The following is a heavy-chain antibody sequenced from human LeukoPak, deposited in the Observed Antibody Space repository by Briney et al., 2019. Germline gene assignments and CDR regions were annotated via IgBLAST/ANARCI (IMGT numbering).Heavy chain of an antibody. CDR3: GRKGRYYGSGSPNWFDP. CDR2: IKQDRSEE. J-gene: IGHJ5*02. CDR1: GFTFSSYW. Sequence: GGSLRLSCAAAGFTFSSYWMSWVRQAPGKGLEWVANIKQDRSEEYYVDSVKGRFTISRDNAKNSLYLQMNSLRVEDTAVYYRGRKGRYYGSGSPNWFDPWGQGTLVTVSS. D-gene: IGHD3-10*01. V-gene: IGHV3-7*01.